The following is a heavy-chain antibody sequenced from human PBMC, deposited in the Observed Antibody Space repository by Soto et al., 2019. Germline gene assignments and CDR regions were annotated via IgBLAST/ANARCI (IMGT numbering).Heavy chain of an antibody. J-gene: IGHJ4*02. CDR1: GGSIRSSSSY. CDR3: ARDRGDYYFDY. CDR2: IYYLGNT. D-gene: IGHD3-10*01. V-gene: IGHV4-39*02. Sequence: SETLSLTCTVSGGSIRSSSSYWGWVRQPPGKGLEWVGSIYYLGNTYYNPSLGSRATISVDTSKNQFSLKLRSVTAADTAVYYCARDRGDYYFDYWGQGTLVTVSS.